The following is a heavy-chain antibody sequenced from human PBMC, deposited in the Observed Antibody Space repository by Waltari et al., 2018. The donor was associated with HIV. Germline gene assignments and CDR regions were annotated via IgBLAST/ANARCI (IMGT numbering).Heavy chain of an antibody. CDR2: FDPEDDET. Sequence: QVQLIQSGAEVKKPGASVKVSCKVFGYTLTELPIHWVRQAPGKGLEWMGGFDPEDDETIYAQKFQGRVTMTEDTSTDSAYMELSSLTSEDTAVYYCATGGGTTSIQLYDLDVWGQGTTVTVSS. D-gene: IGHD1-26*01. CDR1: GYTLTELP. V-gene: IGHV1-24*01. J-gene: IGHJ6*02. CDR3: ATGGGTTSIQLYDLDV.